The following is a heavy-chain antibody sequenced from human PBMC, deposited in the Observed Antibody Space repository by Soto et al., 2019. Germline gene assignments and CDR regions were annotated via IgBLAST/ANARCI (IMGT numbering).Heavy chain of an antibody. V-gene: IGHV4-4*02. CDR1: GTSISRTYW. D-gene: IGHD2-21*01. CDR3: ATLPPRVVVALADCPS. CDR2: IHHTGGT. Sequence: QVQLRPSGPGLVKPSGTLSLTCFVSGTSISRTYWWTWVRQSPGKGLEGIGEIHHTGGTNYNPALKTRLTTSVDTANNMSSLRLTCVTAADSAIYYCATLPPRVVVALADCPSWGQGALVTVAS. J-gene: IGHJ5*02.